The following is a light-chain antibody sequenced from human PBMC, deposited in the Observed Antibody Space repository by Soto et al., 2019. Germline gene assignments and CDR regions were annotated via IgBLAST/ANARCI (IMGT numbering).Light chain of an antibody. Sequence: DIQMTQSPSTLSASVGDRVTITCRASQSIGSSLAWYQQKPGKAPNLLISDASSLERGVPSSFSGSGSGTDFTLTISSLQPEDFATYYCQQSYSTPPITFGQGTRLEIK. J-gene: IGKJ5*01. CDR3: QQSYSTPPIT. V-gene: IGKV1-39*01. CDR2: DAS. CDR1: QSIGSS.